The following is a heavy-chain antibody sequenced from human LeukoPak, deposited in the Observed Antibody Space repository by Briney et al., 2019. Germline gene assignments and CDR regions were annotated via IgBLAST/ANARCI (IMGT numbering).Heavy chain of an antibody. CDR2: IRGGGGRT. CDR1: GFTFSSYA. V-gene: IGHV3-23*01. D-gene: IGHD5-18*01. J-gene: IGHJ4*02. CDR3: AKDVGNSAFGYGH. Sequence: GGSLRLSCGVSGFTFSSYAMSWVRQAPGKGLEWVAAIRGGGGRTSYADSVKGRFTISRDNAKNTVYLQMNSLRADDTGIYYCAKDVGNSAFGYGHWGQGTLVTVSS.